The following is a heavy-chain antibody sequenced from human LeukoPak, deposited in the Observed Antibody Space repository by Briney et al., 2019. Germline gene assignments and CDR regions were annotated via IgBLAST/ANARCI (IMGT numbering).Heavy chain of an antibody. J-gene: IGHJ4*02. Sequence: ASVKVSCKASGGTFSSYAISWVRQAPGQGLEWMGGIIPIFGTANYAQKFQGRVTITADESTSTAYMELSSLRSEDTAVYYCARDSSSHCGSTSCYGTYYFDYWGQGTLVTVSS. CDR3: ARDSSSHCGSTSCYGTYYFDY. V-gene: IGHV1-69*13. CDR2: IIPIFGTA. CDR1: GGTFSSYA. D-gene: IGHD2-2*01.